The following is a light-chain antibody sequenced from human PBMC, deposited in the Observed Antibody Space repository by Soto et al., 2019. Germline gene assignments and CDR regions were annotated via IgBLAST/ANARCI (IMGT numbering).Light chain of an antibody. CDR1: QSVGSN. CDR3: QQYNNRPPET. Sequence: EIVMTQSPATLSVSPGERVTLSCRASQSVGSNLAWYQQKPGQAPRLLIYGASTRATGIPARFSGSGSGTEFTLTISSLQSEDVATYYCQQYNNRPPETFGQGTKLE. V-gene: IGKV3-15*01. J-gene: IGKJ2*01. CDR2: GAS.